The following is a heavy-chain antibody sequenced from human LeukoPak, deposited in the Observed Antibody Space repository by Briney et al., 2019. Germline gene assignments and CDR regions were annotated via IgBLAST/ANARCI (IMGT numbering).Heavy chain of an antibody. Sequence: PSETLSLTCTVSGGSISSYYWNWIRQPPGKGLEWIGYIYYSGSTNYNPSLKSRVTISVDTSKNQFSLKLSSVTAADTAVYYCARDKSSGYYSLFDYWGQGTLVTVSS. CDR2: IYYSGST. D-gene: IGHD3-22*01. V-gene: IGHV4-59*01. CDR3: ARDKSSGYYSLFDY. J-gene: IGHJ4*02. CDR1: GGSISSYY.